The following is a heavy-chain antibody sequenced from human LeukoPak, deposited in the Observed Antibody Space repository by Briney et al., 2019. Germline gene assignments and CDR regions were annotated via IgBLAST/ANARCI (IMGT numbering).Heavy chain of an antibody. CDR1: GLTVSSNY. CDR2: IYSGGST. J-gene: IGHJ3*02. V-gene: IGHV3-53*01. D-gene: IGHD3-10*01. CDR3: ARDFYGTDAFDI. Sequence: PGGSLRLSCAASGLTVSSNYMSWVRQAPGKGLEWVSVIYSGGSTYYADSVKGRFTISRDNSKNTLYLQMNSLRAEDTAVYYCARDFYGTDAFDIWGQGTMVTVSS.